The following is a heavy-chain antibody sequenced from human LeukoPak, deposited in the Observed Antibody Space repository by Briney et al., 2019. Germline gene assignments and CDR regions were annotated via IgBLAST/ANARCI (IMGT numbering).Heavy chain of an antibody. CDR1: GYTFTSYY. D-gene: IGHD5-12*01. CDR3: ARASGYDNFDY. V-gene: IGHV1-46*01. CDR2: INSSGGST. Sequence: GASVKVSCKGSGYTFTSYYMHWVRQAPGQGLEWMGIINSSGGSTSYAQKFQGRVTMTRDTSTSTVYMELSSLKSEDTVVYYCARASGYDNFDYWGQGTLVTVSS. J-gene: IGHJ4*02.